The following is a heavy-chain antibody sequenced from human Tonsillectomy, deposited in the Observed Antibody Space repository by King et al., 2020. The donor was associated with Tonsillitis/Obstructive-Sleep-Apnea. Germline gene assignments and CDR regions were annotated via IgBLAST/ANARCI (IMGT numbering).Heavy chain of an antibody. Sequence: VQLQQWGAGLLKPSETLSLTCAVYGGSFSDYYWSWIRQPPGKGLEWIGEINHSGSTNYNPSLKSRLTTSVDTSKNQFSLKLNSVTAADTAVYYCARGEPAVSGNYYYYYMDVWGQGTTVTVSS. CDR2: INHSGST. D-gene: IGHD2-2*01. J-gene: IGHJ6*03. V-gene: IGHV4-34*01. CDR1: GGSFSDYY. CDR3: ARGEPAVSGNYYYYYMDV.